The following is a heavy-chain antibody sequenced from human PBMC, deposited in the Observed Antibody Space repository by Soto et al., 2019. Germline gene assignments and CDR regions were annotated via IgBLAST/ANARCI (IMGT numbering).Heavy chain of an antibody. CDR1: GGTFSSYA. V-gene: IGHV1-69*06. CDR3: ARMDYYDSSGYYFDY. Sequence: SVKVSCKACGGTFSSYAISWLRQAPGQGLEWMGGIIPIFGTANYAQKFQGGVTITADKSTSTAYMELSSLRSEDTAVYYCARMDYYDSSGYYFDYWGQGTLVTVSS. J-gene: IGHJ4*02. CDR2: IIPIFGTA. D-gene: IGHD3-22*01.